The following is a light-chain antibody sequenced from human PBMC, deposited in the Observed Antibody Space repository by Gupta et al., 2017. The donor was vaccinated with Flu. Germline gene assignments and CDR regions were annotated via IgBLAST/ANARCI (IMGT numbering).Light chain of an antibody. V-gene: IGKV1-39*01. CDR1: KSISRY. Sequence: IQTTHSPPSLSASLRDSDTITCRASKSISRYLNWYQQKPGQAPKLLIYAASNLQSGVPARFSGSGSGTDFTLNISSVEPENFATYYCQQSYPAQRSFSQGTKLDMK. J-gene: IGKJ2*04. CDR2: AAS. CDR3: QQSYPAQRS.